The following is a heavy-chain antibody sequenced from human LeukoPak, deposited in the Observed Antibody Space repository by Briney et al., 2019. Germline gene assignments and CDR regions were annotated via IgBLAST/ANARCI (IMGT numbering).Heavy chain of an antibody. Sequence: ASVKVSCKPSGYTFPVNYLHWVRQAPGQGLEWVGWMNPNSGVTVYAHNFQGRVTMTRDTSISTAYMELSSLTSDDTAVYYCTRGAGTSWFDYWGQGSLVTVSS. CDR1: GYTFPVNY. CDR2: MNPNSGVT. V-gene: IGHV1-2*02. CDR3: TRGAGTSWFDY. D-gene: IGHD2-2*01. J-gene: IGHJ4*02.